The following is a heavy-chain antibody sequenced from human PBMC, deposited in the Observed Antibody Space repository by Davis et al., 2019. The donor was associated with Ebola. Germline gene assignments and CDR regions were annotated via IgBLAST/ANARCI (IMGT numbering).Heavy chain of an antibody. J-gene: IGHJ6*02. Sequence: PSETLSLTCAISGDSVSSAGWNWIRQSPSRGLEWLGRTYYKSKWYNDYAVSVKSRITINPDTSKNQFYLQLNSVTPEDTALYYCARGWLRGGMDVWGEGTTVTV. CDR2: TYYKSKWYN. CDR3: ARGWLRGGMDV. CDR1: GDSVSSAG. D-gene: IGHD5-18*01. V-gene: IGHV6-1*01.